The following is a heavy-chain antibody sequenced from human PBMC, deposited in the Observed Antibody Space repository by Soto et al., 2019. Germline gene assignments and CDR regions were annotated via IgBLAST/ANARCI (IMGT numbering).Heavy chain of an antibody. J-gene: IGHJ4*02. CDR1: GFTFSSYA. V-gene: IGHV3-30-3*01. CDR3: ATLGSSWYYFDY. Sequence: ESGGGVVQPGRSLRLSCAASGFTFSSYAMHWVRQAPGKGLEWVAVISYDGSNKYYADSVKGRFTISRDNSKNTLYLQMNSLRAEDTAVYYCATLGSSWYYFDYWGQGTLVTVSS. D-gene: IGHD6-13*01. CDR2: ISYDGSNK.